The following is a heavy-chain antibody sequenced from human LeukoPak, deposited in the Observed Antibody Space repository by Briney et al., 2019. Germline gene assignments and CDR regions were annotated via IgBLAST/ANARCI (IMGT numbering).Heavy chain of an antibody. D-gene: IGHD4-11*01. J-gene: IGHJ4*02. V-gene: IGHV3-7*03. CDR2: IKQDGSEK. Sequence: GGSLRLSCAASGFDFSNYWMYWVRQAPGKGLEWVANIKQDGSEKYCVDSVRGRFTISRDNAKNSLSLQMNSLRAEDTAVYYCASNYGGWGQGTLVTVSS. CDR3: ASNYGG. CDR1: GFDFSNYW.